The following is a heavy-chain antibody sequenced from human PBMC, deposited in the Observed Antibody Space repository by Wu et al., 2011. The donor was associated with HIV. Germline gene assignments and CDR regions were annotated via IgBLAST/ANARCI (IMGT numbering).Heavy chain of an antibody. D-gene: IGHD6-13*01. CDR1: GGTFNSYA. CDR3: ARGAIAAPGRPHYYYYYMDV. CDR2: IIAIFGTA. V-gene: IGHV1-69*12. Sequence: QVQPVQSGAEVKKPGSSVKVSCKASGGTFNSYAISRVRQAPGQGLEWMGGIIAIFGTANYAQKFQGRVTITADESTSTAYMELSSLRSEDTAVYYCARGAIAAPGRPHYYYYYMDVWGKGTTVTVSS. J-gene: IGHJ6*03.